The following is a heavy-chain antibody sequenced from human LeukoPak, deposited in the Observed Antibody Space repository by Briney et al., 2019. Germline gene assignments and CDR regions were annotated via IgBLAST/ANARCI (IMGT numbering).Heavy chain of an antibody. V-gene: IGHV3-64D*06. CDR3: VKDLTGTWSFDY. Sequence: GRSLRLSCAASGFTFSNHFMHWVRQAPGKGLEYVSSIGPNGASTLYADSVKGRFTISRDNSKNALYLQLTSLRLEDTALYYCVKDLTGTWSFDYWGQGTLVTVSS. CDR1: GFTFSNHF. CDR2: IGPNGAST. D-gene: IGHD3-9*01. J-gene: IGHJ4*02.